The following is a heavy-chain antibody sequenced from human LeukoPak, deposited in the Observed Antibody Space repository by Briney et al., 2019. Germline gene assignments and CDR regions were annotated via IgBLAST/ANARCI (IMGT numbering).Heavy chain of an antibody. CDR1: GFSLTKCA. CDR2: ITATGNTA. D-gene: IGHD6-19*01. Sequence: GRSLTLSSVASGFSLTKCASGCIRPPPRKWLEWVAIITATGNTAYYANSVTGSSSPPTHKPRNTVCMQIASQRAEDTAIYCCAGDRNSDWYSPLDYWGQGSQVTVSP. V-gene: IGHV3-23*01. J-gene: IGHJ4*02. CDR3: AGDRNSDWYSPLDY.